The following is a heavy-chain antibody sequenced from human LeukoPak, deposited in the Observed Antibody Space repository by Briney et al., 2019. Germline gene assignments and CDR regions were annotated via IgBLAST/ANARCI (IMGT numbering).Heavy chain of an antibody. J-gene: IGHJ4*02. CDR3: AKDPAIYYESDYYFDN. Sequence: GGSLRLSCAASGFTFSSYGMHWVRQAPGKGLEWVAFIRYDGSNKYYADSVKGRLTISRDNSKNTLYLQMNSLRAEDTAVYYCAKDPAIYYESDYYFDNWGQGTLVTVSS. V-gene: IGHV3-30*02. D-gene: IGHD3-22*01. CDR2: IRYDGSNK. CDR1: GFTFSSYG.